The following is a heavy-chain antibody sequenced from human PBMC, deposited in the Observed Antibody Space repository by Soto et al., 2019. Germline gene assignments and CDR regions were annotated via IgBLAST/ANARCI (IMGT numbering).Heavy chain of an antibody. Sequence: QVQLVQSGAEVKKPGSSVKVSCKASGGTFSSYAISWVRQAPGQGLEWMGGLLPIFGTADYAQKFQGSVLITADESTSTAYMELSSLRSEDTAVYYCASVLELPYYYGMDVWGQGTTVTVSS. CDR1: GGTFSSYA. CDR2: LLPIFGTA. D-gene: IGHD1-7*01. CDR3: ASVLELPYYYGMDV. J-gene: IGHJ6*02. V-gene: IGHV1-69*12.